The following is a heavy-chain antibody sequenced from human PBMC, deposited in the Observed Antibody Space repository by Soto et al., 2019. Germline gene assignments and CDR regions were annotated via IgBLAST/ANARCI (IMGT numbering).Heavy chain of an antibody. V-gene: IGHV3-9*01. D-gene: IGHD3-22*01. CDR3: AKDSGSGYSY. Sequence: GGSLRLSCAASGFTFDDDAMHWVRQAPGKGLEWVSGISWNSGSIGYADSVKGRFTISRDNAKNSLYLQMNSLRAEDTALYYCAKDSGSGYSYWGQGTLVTVSS. CDR1: GFTFDDDA. CDR2: ISWNSGSI. J-gene: IGHJ4*02.